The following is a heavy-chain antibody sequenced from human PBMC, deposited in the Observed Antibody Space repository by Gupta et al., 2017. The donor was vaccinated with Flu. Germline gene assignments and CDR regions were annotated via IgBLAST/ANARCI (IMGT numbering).Heavy chain of an antibody. J-gene: IGHJ4*02. CDR2: IGYDGSNK. V-gene: IGHV3-33*01. Sequence: QVQLVESGGGVVQPGRSLRLSCPASGFTFSSSGMHWVRQAHGKGLEWVAVIGYDGSNKYYAESVKGRVTISRDNSKNTLYPKMKSLRAEDTAVYYCARDPRCAMKAGAGFYYFDDWGQGTLVTVSS. CDR1: GFTFSSSG. D-gene: IGHD6-19*01. CDR3: ARDPRCAMKAGAGFYYFDD.